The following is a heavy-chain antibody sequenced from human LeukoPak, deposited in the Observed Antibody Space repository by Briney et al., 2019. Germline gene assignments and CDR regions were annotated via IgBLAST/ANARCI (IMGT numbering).Heavy chain of an antibody. CDR3: ARLGTSLWFGDPYYFDY. CDR2: IYYSGST. Sequence: PSETLSLTCTVSGGSISSSSYYWGWIRQPPGKGLEWIGSIYYSGSTYYNPSLKSRVTISVDTSKNQFSLKLSSVTAADTAVYYCARLGTSLWFGDPYYFDYWGQGTLVTVSS. V-gene: IGHV4-39*01. J-gene: IGHJ4*02. CDR1: GGSISSSSYY. D-gene: IGHD3-10*01.